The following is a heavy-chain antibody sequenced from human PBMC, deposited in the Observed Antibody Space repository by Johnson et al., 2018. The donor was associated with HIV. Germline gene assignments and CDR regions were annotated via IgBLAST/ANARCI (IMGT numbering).Heavy chain of an antibody. V-gene: IGHV3-23*04. CDR3: AGYSSSWYDAFDI. Sequence: VQLVESGGGLVKPGGSLRLSCAASGFTFSNAWMSWVRQVPGKGLEWVSGINWNGGSTYYADSVKGRFTISRDNSKNTLYLQMNSLRAEDTAVYYCAGYSSSWYDAFDIWGQGTMVTVSS. CDR2: INWNGGST. CDR1: GFTFSNAW. J-gene: IGHJ3*02. D-gene: IGHD6-13*01.